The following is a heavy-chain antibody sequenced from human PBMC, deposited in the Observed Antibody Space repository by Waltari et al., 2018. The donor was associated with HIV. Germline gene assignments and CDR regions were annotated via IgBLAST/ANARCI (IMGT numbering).Heavy chain of an antibody. CDR1: GFTFSSYG. Sequence: QVQLVESGGDVVQPGGSLRLSCAVSGFTFSSYGMHWVRQAPGKGRGWMSFITYDGSNKYYADSVKGRFTITRDSSKNTLYLQMNGLRSEDTAVYYCAKDGYTPTYFDYWGQGTLVTVSS. CDR2: ITYDGSNK. CDR3: AKDGYTPTYFDY. V-gene: IGHV3-30*02. J-gene: IGHJ4*02. D-gene: IGHD5-12*01.